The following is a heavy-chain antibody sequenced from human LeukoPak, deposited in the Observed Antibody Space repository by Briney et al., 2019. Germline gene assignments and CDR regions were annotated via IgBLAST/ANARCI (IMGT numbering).Heavy chain of an antibody. J-gene: IGHJ4*02. Sequence: SQTLSLTCAISGDSVSSNSAAWNWIRQSPSGGLEWLGRTYYRSKWDSDYAVSVKSRININPDTSKNQFSLQLNSMTPEDTAVYYCARARYTSGWPFDYWGQGTLVTVSS. CDR1: GDSVSSNSAA. D-gene: IGHD6-19*01. V-gene: IGHV6-1*01. CDR3: ARARYTSGWPFDY. CDR2: TYYRSKWDS.